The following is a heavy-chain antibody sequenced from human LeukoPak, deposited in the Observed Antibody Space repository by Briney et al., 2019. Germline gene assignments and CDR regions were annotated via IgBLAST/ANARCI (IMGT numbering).Heavy chain of an antibody. CDR1: GFTFSSYG. CDR3: AKCGRSYYDFWSGYSTYYYYMDV. CDR2: IWYDGSNK. Sequence: GGSLRLSCAASGFTFSSYGMHWARQAPGKGLEWVAVIWYDGSNKYYADSVKGRFTISRDNSKNTLYLQMNSLRAEDTAVYYCAKCGRSYYDFWSGYSTYYYYMDVWGKGTTVTVSS. V-gene: IGHV3-33*06. D-gene: IGHD3-3*01. J-gene: IGHJ6*03.